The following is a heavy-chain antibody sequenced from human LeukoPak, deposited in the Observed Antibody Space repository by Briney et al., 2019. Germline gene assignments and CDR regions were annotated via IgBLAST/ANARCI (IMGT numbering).Heavy chain of an antibody. D-gene: IGHD2-15*01. CDR2: IKSNSEGGTI. V-gene: IGHV3-15*01. J-gene: IGHJ4*02. CDR1: GLTFSDAW. Sequence: SRGSLRLSCVASGLTFSDAWMSWVRQAPGKGLESVGRIKSNSEGGTIDYGAPVKGRFTISRDESTNTLFLQMNSLKTEDTAVYYCTSGGGTMDFWGQGTLVTVSS. CDR3: TSGGGTMDF.